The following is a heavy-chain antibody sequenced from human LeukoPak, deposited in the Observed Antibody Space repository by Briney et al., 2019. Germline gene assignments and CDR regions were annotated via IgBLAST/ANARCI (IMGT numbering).Heavy chain of an antibody. J-gene: IGHJ6*02. D-gene: IGHD6-19*01. CDR3: ANAGPGYNSGSNYIYGMDV. CDR1: GFTFSSYA. Sequence: PGGSLRLSCAASGFTFSSYAMSWVRQAPGKGLEWVSAISGSGGSTYYADSVKGRFTISRDNSKNTLYLQMNSLRAEDTAAYYCANAGPGYNSGSNYIYGMDVWGQGTTVTVSS. V-gene: IGHV3-23*01. CDR2: ISGSGGST.